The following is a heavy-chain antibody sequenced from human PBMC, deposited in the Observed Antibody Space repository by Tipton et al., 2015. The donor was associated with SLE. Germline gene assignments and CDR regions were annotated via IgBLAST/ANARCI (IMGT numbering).Heavy chain of an antibody. J-gene: IGHJ6*03. CDR1: GFTFSSYA. V-gene: IGHV3-30*04. CDR3: ARAPRLTGDPDYYYYMDV. CDR2: ISYDGSNK. Sequence: SLRLSCAASGFTFSSYAMHWVRQAPGKGLEWVAVISYDGSNKYYADSVKGRFTISRDNSKNTLYLQMNSLRAEDTAVYYCARAPRLTGDPDYYYYMDVRGKGTTVTVSS. D-gene: IGHD7-27*01.